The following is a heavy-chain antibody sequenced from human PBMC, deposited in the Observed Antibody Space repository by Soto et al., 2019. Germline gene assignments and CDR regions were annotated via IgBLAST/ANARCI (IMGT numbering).Heavy chain of an antibody. D-gene: IGHD5-18*01. CDR1: VGTFSSYA. Sequence: QVQLVQSGAEVKKPGSSVKVSCKASVGTFSSYAISWVRQAPGQGLEWMGGIIPIFGTANYAQKFQGRVTITADESTSTAYMELSSLRSEDTAVYYCAKFPRGYSYGYFAYWGQGTLVTVSS. CDR3: AKFPRGYSYGYFAY. CDR2: IIPIFGTA. V-gene: IGHV1-69*12. J-gene: IGHJ4*02.